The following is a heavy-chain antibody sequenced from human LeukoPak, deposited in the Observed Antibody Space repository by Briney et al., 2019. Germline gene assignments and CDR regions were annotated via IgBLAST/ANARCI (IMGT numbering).Heavy chain of an antibody. CDR3: ARGRSWNDFDY. J-gene: IGHJ4*02. CDR1: GGSISSYY. Sequence: SETLSLTCTVSGGSISSYYWSWSRQPPGKGLEWIGYIYYSGSTYYNPSLKSRVTISIDTSKNQFSLRLSSVTAADTAVYYCARGRSWNDFDYWGQGTLVTVSS. CDR2: IYYSGST. D-gene: IGHD1-1*01. V-gene: IGHV4-59*01.